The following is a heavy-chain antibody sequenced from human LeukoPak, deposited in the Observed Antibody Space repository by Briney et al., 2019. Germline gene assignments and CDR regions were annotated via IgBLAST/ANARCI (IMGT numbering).Heavy chain of an antibody. CDR2: IYYSGST. J-gene: IGHJ4*02. CDR3: ARIDFWSGYSY. Sequence: PSETLSLTCTVSGGSISSYYWSWIRQPPGKGLEWIGYIYYSGSTNYNPSLKSRVTISVDTSKNQFSLKLSSVTAADTAVYYCARIDFWSGYSYWGQGTLVTVSS. V-gene: IGHV4-59*01. CDR1: GGSISSYY. D-gene: IGHD3-3*01.